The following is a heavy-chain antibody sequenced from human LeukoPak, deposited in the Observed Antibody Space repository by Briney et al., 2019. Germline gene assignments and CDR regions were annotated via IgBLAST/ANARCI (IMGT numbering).Heavy chain of an antibody. CDR2: IIPIFGTA. CDR3: ARDRGRITIFGVIGPYYYYGMDV. CDR1: GYTFTSYD. D-gene: IGHD3-3*01. Sequence: SVKVSCKASGYTFTSYDINWVRQAPGQGLEWMGGIIPIFGTANYAQKFQGRVTITADESTSTAYMELSSLRSEDTAVYYCARDRGRITIFGVIGPYYYYGMDVWGQGTTVTVSS. V-gene: IGHV1-69*13. J-gene: IGHJ6*02.